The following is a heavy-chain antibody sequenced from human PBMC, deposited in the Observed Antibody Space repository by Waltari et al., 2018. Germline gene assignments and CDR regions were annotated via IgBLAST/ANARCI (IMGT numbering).Heavy chain of an antibody. CDR2: INSDGSST. Sequence: EVQLVESGGGLVQPGGSLRLSGAAPGFTFSSHWMAWVLQTPGKGLVWVSGINSDGSSTSYADSVKGRVTISRDNAKNTLYLQMNSLRAEDTAVYYCVRDSSGTYWGQGTQVTVSS. V-gene: IGHV3-74*01. CDR1: GFTFSSHW. D-gene: IGHD3-22*01. CDR3: VRDSSGTY. J-gene: IGHJ4*02.